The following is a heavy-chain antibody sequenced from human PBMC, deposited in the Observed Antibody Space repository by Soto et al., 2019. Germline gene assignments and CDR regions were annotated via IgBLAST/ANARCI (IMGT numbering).Heavy chain of an antibody. D-gene: IGHD2-8*01. CDR3: ARSHYTYGLLIDY. CDR1: GDSINTNGNH. Sequence: SETLSLTCSVSGDSINTNGNHWGWIRQPPGKGLQWIGNVYWTGSTFSHPSLTSRVFISVDTSKNEFYLRLTSVTAADTAVYYCARSHYTYGLLIDYWGPGTLVTVSS. V-gene: IGHV4-39*01. J-gene: IGHJ4*02. CDR2: VYWTGST.